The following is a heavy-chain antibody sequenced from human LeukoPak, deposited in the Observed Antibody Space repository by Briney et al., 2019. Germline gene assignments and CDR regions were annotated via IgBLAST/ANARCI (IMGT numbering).Heavy chain of an antibody. CDR2: IWYDGSNK. J-gene: IGHJ6*02. CDR1: GFTFGSYA. Sequence: GGSLRLSCAASGFTFGSYAMHWVRQAPGKGLEWVTFIWYDGSNKYYADSVKGRFTTSRDNSKNTLYLQMNSLRAEDTAVYYCARDTSYGMDVWGQGTTVTVSS. CDR3: ARDTSYGMDV. V-gene: IGHV3-33*01.